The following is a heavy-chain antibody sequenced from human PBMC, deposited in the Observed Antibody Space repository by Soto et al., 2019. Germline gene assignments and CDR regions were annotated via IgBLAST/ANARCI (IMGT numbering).Heavy chain of an antibody. CDR3: GGDRFYQLLSYYYYYGMDV. J-gene: IGHJ6*02. CDR2: IIPIFGTA. CDR1: GGTFSSYA. V-gene: IGHV1-69*13. Sequence: SVKVSCKASGGTFSSYAISWVRQAPGQGLEWMGGIIPIFGTANYAQKFQGRVTITADESTSTAYMELSSLRSEDTAVYYCGGDRFYQLLSYYYYYGMDVWGQGTTVTVSS. D-gene: IGHD2-2*01.